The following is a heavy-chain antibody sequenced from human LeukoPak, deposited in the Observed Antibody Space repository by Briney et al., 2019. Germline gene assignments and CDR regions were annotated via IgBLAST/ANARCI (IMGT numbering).Heavy chain of an antibody. CDR3: ASVSKDYYDSSGYYQGAFDI. J-gene: IGHJ3*02. CDR1: GYTFTGYY. D-gene: IGHD3-22*01. V-gene: IGHV1-2*02. Sequence: ASVKVSCKASGYTFTGYYMHWVQQAPGQGLEWMGWINPNSGGTNYAQKFQGRVTMTRDTSISTAYMELSRLRSDDTAVYYCASVSKDYYDSSGYYQGAFDIWGQGTMVTVSS. CDR2: INPNSGGT.